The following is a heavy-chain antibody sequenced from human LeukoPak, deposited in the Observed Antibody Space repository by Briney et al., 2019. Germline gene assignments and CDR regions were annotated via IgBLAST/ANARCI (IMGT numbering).Heavy chain of an antibody. CDR2: IKQDGSEK. Sequence: PGGSLRLSCAASGFTVSSNYMSWVRQAPGKGLEWVANIKQDGSEKYYVDSVKGRFTISRDNAKNSLYLQMNSLRAEDTAVYYCARVPDYDFWSGVDFDYWGQGTLVTVSS. D-gene: IGHD3-3*01. V-gene: IGHV3-7*01. CDR3: ARVPDYDFWSGVDFDY. CDR1: GFTVSSNY. J-gene: IGHJ4*02.